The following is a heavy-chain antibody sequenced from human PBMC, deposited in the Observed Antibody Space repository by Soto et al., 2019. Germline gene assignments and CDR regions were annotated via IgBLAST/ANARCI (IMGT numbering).Heavy chain of an antibody. D-gene: IGHD4-17*01. V-gene: IGHV4-59*01. Sequence: SETLSLTCTVSGGSISSYYWSWIRQPPGKVLEWIGYIYYSGSTNYNPSLKSRVTISVDTSKNQFSLKLSSVTAADTAVYYCARDLTLVTTIPYYSYGMDVCGQAXTVTVYS. CDR2: IYYSGST. J-gene: IGHJ6*02. CDR3: ARDLTLVTTIPYYSYGMDV. CDR1: GGSISSYY.